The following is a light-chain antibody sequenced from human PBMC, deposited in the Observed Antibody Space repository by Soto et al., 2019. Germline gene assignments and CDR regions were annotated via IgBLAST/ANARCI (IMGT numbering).Light chain of an antibody. J-gene: IGLJ3*02. CDR1: SSDVGAYNY. CDR3: TSYAGSDIWV. Sequence: QSALTQPPSASGSPGQTVTISCTGTSSDVGAYNYVSWYQQYPGKAPKLMIYGVSKRPSGVPDRFSGSKSGKTASLPVSGLQPEDEADYYCTSYAGSDIWVFGGGTKVTVL. V-gene: IGLV2-8*01. CDR2: GVS.